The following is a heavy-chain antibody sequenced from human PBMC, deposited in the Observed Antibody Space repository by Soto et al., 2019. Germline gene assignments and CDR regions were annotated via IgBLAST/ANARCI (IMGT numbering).Heavy chain of an antibody. CDR2: ISGDGGAT. V-gene: IGHV3-23*01. D-gene: IGHD2-15*01. CDR3: AKRDINCSGGSCYGLVV. CDR1: GFVFSSVG. Sequence: PSGSVRLCCASGGFVFSSVGVTLVQQAPGKGLEWVSTISGDGGATHHAGSVKGRSTISRDNSKNTAYLQMSSLRAEDTAVYYCAKRDINCSGGSCYGLVVWGKGTTVTVSS. J-gene: IGHJ6*04.